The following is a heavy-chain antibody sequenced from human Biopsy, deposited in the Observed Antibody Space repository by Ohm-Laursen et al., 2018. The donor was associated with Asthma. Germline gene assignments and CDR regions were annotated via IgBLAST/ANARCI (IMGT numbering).Heavy chain of an antibody. V-gene: IGHV1-69*13. CDR2: INSVFGTT. Sequence: SVKVSCKSLGGTFNTCVIGWVRQAPGQGLEWMGGINSVFGTTAYPQKFQDRVTITADDSTSTVYMELSSLRSEDTAVYYCARKAGSCISRTCYSLDFWGQGTLVTVSS. J-gene: IGHJ4*02. D-gene: IGHD2-2*01. CDR3: ARKAGSCISRTCYSLDF. CDR1: GGTFNTCV.